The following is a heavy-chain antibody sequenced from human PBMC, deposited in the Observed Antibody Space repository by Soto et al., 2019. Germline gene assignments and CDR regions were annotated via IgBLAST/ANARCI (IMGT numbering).Heavy chain of an antibody. CDR1: GISITSSY. CDR3: ARARHRVGS. V-gene: IGHV4-59*08. Sequence: SETLSLTCTVSGISITSSYWNWFRQSPGKGMEWIGQISDRGDSNYNPPLESRVAISTDTSKNQVSLTLTAVNAADTAVYLCARARHRVGSWGQGTMVTV. D-gene: IGHD3-10*01. J-gene: IGHJ5*02. CDR2: ISDRGDS.